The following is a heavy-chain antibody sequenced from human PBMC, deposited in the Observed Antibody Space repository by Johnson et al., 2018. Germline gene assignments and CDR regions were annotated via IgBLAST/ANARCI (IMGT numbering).Heavy chain of an antibody. CDR1: GFTFSNYG. CDR2: ISYDGSNK. Sequence: QVQLVESGGGVVQXGRSLRLSCAASGFTFSNYGMHWVRQAPGKGLDWVAVISYDGSNKNFADSVKGRFTISRDNSKSTLYLQMNSLRAEDTAVYYCATDLGITGTIDAFDIWGQGTMVTVSS. CDR3: ATDLGITGTIDAFDI. V-gene: IGHV3-30*03. D-gene: IGHD1-20*01. J-gene: IGHJ3*02.